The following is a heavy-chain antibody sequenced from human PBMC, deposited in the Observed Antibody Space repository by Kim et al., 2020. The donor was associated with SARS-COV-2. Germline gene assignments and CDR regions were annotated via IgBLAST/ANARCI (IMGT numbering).Heavy chain of an antibody. J-gene: IGHJ6*02. CDR1: GGSMTKDY. CDR3: ARRLGGSLYFYAMDV. Sequence: SETLSLTCSVSGGSMTKDYWSWIRQPPGKGLEWIGYIYNSGTTNYNPSLKSRVTISVDTSKNQFSLKLNSVTAADTAVYYCARRLGGSLYFYAMDVWGQGTAVTVSS. D-gene: IGHD2-15*01. CDR2: IYNSGTT. V-gene: IGHV4-59*01.